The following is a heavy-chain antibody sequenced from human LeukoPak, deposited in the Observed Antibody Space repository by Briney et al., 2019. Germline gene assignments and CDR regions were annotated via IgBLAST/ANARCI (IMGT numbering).Heavy chain of an antibody. V-gene: IGHV3-53*01. CDR2: IYRGGET. CDR3: ARAQYCSGGSCYGDY. Sequence: GGSLRLSCAASGFTVSSNYMSWVRQAPGKGLEWVSVIYRGGETYYADSVKGRFSISRGNSKNTLYLQMNSLRAEDTAVYYCARAQYCSGGSCYGDYWGQGTLVTVSS. CDR1: GFTVSSNY. J-gene: IGHJ4*02. D-gene: IGHD2-15*01.